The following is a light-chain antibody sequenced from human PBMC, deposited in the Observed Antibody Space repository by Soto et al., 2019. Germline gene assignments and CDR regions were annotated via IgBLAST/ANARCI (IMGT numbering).Light chain of an antibody. CDR2: DAS. V-gene: IGKV1-5*01. Sequence: DIQMTQSPSTLSASVGDRVTITCRASQSISSWLAWYQQKPGKAPKLLIYDASSLESGVPSRFSGSGSGTEFTLTISSLQHDNFATYCCQQYGTFGQGTKVEIK. CDR1: QSISSW. J-gene: IGKJ1*01. CDR3: QQYGT.